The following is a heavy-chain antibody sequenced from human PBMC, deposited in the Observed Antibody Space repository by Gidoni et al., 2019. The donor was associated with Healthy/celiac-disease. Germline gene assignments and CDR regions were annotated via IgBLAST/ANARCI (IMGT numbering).Heavy chain of an antibody. V-gene: IGHV1-18*04. CDR1: GYTFTSYG. D-gene: IGHD6-19*01. Sequence: GAEGKKPGASVKVSCKASGYTFTSYGIRWVRQAPGQGLEWMGWISAYNGNTNVAKKLQGRVTMTTDTTTSTAYMELRSLRSDDTAVYYFAGGGIAVAGLNSFDYWGQGTLVTVSS. CDR2: ISAYNGNT. CDR3: AGGGIAVAGLNSFDY. J-gene: IGHJ4*02.